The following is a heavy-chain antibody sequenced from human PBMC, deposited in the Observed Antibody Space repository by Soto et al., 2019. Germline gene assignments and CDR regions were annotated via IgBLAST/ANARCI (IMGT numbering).Heavy chain of an antibody. CDR1: GCTFSDYY. Sequence: GSLRISCAACGCTFSDYYMSWLREPPGKGLEWVSYISKSGSIRHFVDSVKGRFAISRENAKNTLYLQMSSLRAEDTALYYCARDLSPYSDYYDESTSETWFDPWGQGTLVTVSS. J-gene: IGHJ5*02. CDR3: ARDLSPYSDYYDESTSETWFDP. V-gene: IGHV3-11*01. CDR2: ISKSGSIR. D-gene: IGHD3-16*01.